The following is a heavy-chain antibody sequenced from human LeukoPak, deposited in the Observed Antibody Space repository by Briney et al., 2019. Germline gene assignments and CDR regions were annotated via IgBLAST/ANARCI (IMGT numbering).Heavy chain of an antibody. V-gene: IGHV1-2*02. CDR2: INPNSGGT. D-gene: IGHD1-26*01. CDR1: GYTFTDYY. Sequence: GASVKVSCKASGYTFTDYYMNWVRQAPGQGLEWMGWINPNSGGTNYAPKFQGRVTMTRDTSITTAYMELSSLRSDDTAMYYCTRALGSDYWGQGTLVTVSS. CDR3: TRALGSDY. J-gene: IGHJ4*02.